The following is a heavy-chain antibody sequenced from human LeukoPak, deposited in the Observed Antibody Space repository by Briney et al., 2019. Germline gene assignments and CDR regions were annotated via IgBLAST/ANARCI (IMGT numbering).Heavy chain of an antibody. CDR2: IIPIFGTA. J-gene: IGHJ5*02. Sequence: ASVNVSCKASGATSSSYAISWVRQAPGQGLEWMGGIIPIFGTANYAQKFQGRVTITADESTSTAYMELSSLRSEDTAVYYCARREYNWFDPWGQGTLVTVSS. V-gene: IGHV1-69*13. CDR3: ARREYNWFDP. CDR1: GATSSSYA.